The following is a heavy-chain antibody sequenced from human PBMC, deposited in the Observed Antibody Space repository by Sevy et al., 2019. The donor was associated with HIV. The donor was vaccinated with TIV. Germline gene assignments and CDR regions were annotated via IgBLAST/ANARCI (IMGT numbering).Heavy chain of an antibody. D-gene: IGHD3-16*01. CDR1: GFTFKSYL. CDR2: IKQDGSEK. J-gene: IGHJ2*01. Sequence: GGSLRLSCAASGFTFKSYLMSWVRQAPGKGLEWGANIKQDGSEKYYVDSVKCRFTISRDNAENSLYLQINSLRVEDTAVYYCVRVGWVNAWYFDLWGRGTLVTVSS. CDR3: VRVGWVNAWYFDL. V-gene: IGHV3-7*01.